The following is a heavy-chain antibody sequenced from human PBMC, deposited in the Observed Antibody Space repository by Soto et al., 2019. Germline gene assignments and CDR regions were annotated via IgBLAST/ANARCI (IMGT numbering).Heavy chain of an antibody. Sequence: EVQLVESGGGLVKPGGSLRLSCAASGFTFSSYSMNWVRQAPGKGLEWVSSISSSSSYIYYADSVKGRFTISRDNAKNSLYLQMNSLRAADTAVYYCARELSIAAAGFDYWGQGTLVTVSS. CDR3: ARELSIAAAGFDY. CDR1: GFTFSSYS. J-gene: IGHJ4*02. CDR2: ISSSSSYI. D-gene: IGHD6-13*01. V-gene: IGHV3-21*01.